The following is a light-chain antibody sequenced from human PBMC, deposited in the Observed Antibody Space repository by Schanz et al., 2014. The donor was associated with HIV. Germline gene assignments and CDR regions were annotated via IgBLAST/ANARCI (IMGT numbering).Light chain of an antibody. CDR2: EVI. Sequence: QSALTQPASVSGSPGQSITISCTGTSSDVGSFNFVSWYQQHPGKAPKLMIYEVIKRPSGVSNRFSGSKSGNTASLTISGLQAEDEADYYCSSYTSSSTLVVFGGGTKVTVL. CDR3: SSYTSSSTLVV. V-gene: IGLV2-14*02. CDR1: SSDVGSFNF. J-gene: IGLJ2*01.